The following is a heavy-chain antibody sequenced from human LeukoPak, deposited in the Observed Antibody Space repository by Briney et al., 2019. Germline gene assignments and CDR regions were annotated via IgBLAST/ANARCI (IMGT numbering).Heavy chain of an antibody. J-gene: IGHJ5*02. CDR3: ARDFWVRHSAPAPKDL. CDR1: LYSLTNYV. Sequence: ASVEVSCKPSLYSLTNYVISWVRPAPRQRLKWMGWISTYTGNRKYAQRFQGRVIMTPDTSTNTAYMGLRSLRSDDTAVFYCARDFWVRHSAPAPKDLWGQGTLVTVSS. D-gene: IGHD2-2*01. CDR2: ISTYTGNR. V-gene: IGHV1-18*01.